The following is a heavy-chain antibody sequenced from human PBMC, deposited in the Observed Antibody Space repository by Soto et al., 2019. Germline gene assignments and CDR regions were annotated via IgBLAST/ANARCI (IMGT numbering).Heavy chain of an antibody. CDR1: GGSISSGGYY. D-gene: IGHD2-2*01. J-gene: IGHJ5*02. CDR3: ARANYIVVVPAATANWFDP. Sequence: QVQLQESGPGLVKPSQTLSLTCTVSGGSISSGGYYWSWIRQHPGKGLEWIGYIYYSGSTYYNPSPKSRFTISVDTSKNQFSLKLSSVTAADTAVYYCARANYIVVVPAATANWFDPWGQGTLVTVSS. CDR2: IYYSGST. V-gene: IGHV4-31*03.